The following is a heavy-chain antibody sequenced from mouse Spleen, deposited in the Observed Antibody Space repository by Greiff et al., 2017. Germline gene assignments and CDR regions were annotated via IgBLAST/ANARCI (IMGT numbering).Heavy chain of an antibody. CDR2: ISSGSSTI. Sequence: EVKLMESGGGLVKPGGSLKLSCAASGFTFSDYGMHWVRQAPEKGLEWVAYISSGSSTIYYADTVKGRFTISRDNAKNTLFLQMTSLRSEDTAMYYCARSSTMITTGAMGYWGQGTSVTVSS. CDR3: ARSSTMITTGAMGY. D-gene: IGHD2-4*01. V-gene: IGHV5-17*01. J-gene: IGHJ4*01. CDR1: GFTFSDYG.